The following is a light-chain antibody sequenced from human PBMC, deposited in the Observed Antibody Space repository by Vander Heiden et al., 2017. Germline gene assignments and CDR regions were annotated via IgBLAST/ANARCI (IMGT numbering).Light chain of an antibody. J-gene: IGKJ5*01. CDR1: QSVSSN. CDR3: QQYNTWPPHDT. Sequence: ELVMTQSPATLSVSPGERATLSCRASQSVSSNLAWYQQKPGQAPRLLIYGASTRATGIPARFSGSGSGTEFTLTISSLQSEDFAVYYCQQYNTWPPHDTFGQGTRLEIK. V-gene: IGKV3-15*01. CDR2: GAS.